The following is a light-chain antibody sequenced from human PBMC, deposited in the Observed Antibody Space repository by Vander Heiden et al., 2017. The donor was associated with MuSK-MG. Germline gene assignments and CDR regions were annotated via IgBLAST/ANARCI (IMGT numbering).Light chain of an antibody. CDR1: QSISTW. CDR2: DAS. V-gene: IGKV1-5*01. Sequence: DIQMTQSPSTLSAYVGDRVTITCRASQSISTWLAWYQQKPGTAPKLLIYDASSLQSGVPSRFSGSGSETEFTLTISSLQPDDLATHHCQHYNSYPWTFGQGTKVEIK. CDR3: QHYNSYPWT. J-gene: IGKJ1*01.